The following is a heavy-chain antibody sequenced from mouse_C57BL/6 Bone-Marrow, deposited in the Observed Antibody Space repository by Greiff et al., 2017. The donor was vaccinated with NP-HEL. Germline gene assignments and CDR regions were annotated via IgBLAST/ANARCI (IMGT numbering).Heavy chain of an antibody. Sequence: EVQLQQSGAELVRPGASVKLSCTVSGFNIKDDYMHCVKQRPEQGLEWIGWIDPENGDTEYASKFQGKATITADTSSNTAYLQLSSLTSEDTAVYYCTTGGSSPYAMDYWGQGTSVTVSS. J-gene: IGHJ4*01. CDR2: IDPENGDT. CDR3: TTGGSSPYAMDY. D-gene: IGHD1-1*01. CDR1: GFNIKDDY. V-gene: IGHV14-4*01.